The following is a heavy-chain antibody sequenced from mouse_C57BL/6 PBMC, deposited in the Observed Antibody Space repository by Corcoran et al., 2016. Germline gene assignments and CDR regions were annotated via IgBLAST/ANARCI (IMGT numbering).Heavy chain of an antibody. D-gene: IGHD1-1*01. CDR3: ARERFYVSQRYWYFDV. CDR1: GYTFTDYY. V-gene: IGHV1-76*01. CDR2: IYPGSGNT. Sequence: QVQLKQSGAELVRPGASVKLSCKASGYTFTDYYINWVKQRPGQGLEWIARIYPGSGNTYYNEKFKGKATLTAEKSSSTAYMQLSSLTSEDSAVYFCARERFYVSQRYWYFDVWGTGTTVTVSS. J-gene: IGHJ1*03.